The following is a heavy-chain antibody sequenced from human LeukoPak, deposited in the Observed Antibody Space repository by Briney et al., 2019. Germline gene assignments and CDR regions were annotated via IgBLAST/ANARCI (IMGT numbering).Heavy chain of an antibody. V-gene: IGHV3-53*01. CDR1: GFTFSSYA. CDR2: IYSGGST. J-gene: IGHJ4*02. D-gene: IGHD3-10*01. CDR3: ARGPPLTWGSGTY. Sequence: PGGSLRLSCAASGFTFSSYALTWVRQAPGKGLEWVSVIYSGGSTYYADSVKGRFTISRDNSKNTLYLQMNSLRAEDTAVYYCARGPPLTWGSGTYWGQGTLVTVSS.